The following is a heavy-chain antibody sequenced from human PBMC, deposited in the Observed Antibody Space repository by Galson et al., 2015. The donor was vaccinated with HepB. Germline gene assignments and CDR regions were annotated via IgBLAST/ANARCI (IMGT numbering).Heavy chain of an antibody. J-gene: IGHJ4*02. V-gene: IGHV4-34*01. Sequence: SETLSLTCAVYGGSFSGYYWSWIRQPPGKGLEWIGEINHSGSTNYNPSLKSRVTISVDTSKNQFSLKLSSVTAADTAVYYCARGHGYDYEKMFDYWGQGTLVTVSS. CDR1: GGSFSGYY. CDR2: INHSGST. D-gene: IGHD3-16*01. CDR3: ARGHGYDYEKMFDY.